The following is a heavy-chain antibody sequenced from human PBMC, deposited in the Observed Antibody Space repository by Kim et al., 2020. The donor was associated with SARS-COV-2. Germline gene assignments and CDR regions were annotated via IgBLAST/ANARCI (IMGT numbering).Heavy chain of an antibody. V-gene: IGHV3-23*01. J-gene: IGHJ5*01. CDR3: AKQWAPRNNWFDP. Sequence: YADSVKGRFTISRDNSENTLYLQMNNLKAEDTARYYCAKQWAPRNNWFDPWGQGTLVTVSS. D-gene: IGHD6-6*01.